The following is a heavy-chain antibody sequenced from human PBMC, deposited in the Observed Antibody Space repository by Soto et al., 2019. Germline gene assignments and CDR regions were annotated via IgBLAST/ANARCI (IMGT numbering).Heavy chain of an antibody. D-gene: IGHD1-1*01. V-gene: IGHV4-39*01. J-gene: IGHJ4*02. Sequence: SETLSLTCTVSGGSITSSSFYWGWVRQPPGKGLEWIGTIYYSGSTFYTPSLKGRVAISVDASNHQFSLELRSVTAADTALYFCARHAPGQLLSGYFDYWGQGILVTVSS. CDR2: IYYSGST. CDR3: ARHAPGQLLSGYFDY. CDR1: GGSITSSSFY.